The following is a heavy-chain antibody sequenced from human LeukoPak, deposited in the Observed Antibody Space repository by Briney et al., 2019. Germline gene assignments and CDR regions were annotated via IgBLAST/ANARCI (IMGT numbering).Heavy chain of an antibody. Sequence: GGSLRLSCAASGFTFSSYAMSWVRQAPGKGLEWVSAISGSGDRTNYADSVKGRFTISRDNSKNTLYLQMNSLRAEDTAVYYCAKCPGSANCYTGFDYWGQGTLVTVSS. CDR3: AKCPGSANCYTGFDY. D-gene: IGHD2-2*02. CDR1: GFTFSSYA. CDR2: ISGSGDRT. V-gene: IGHV3-23*01. J-gene: IGHJ4*02.